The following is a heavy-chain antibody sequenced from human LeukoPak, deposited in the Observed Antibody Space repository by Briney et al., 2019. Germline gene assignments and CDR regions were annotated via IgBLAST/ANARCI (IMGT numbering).Heavy chain of an antibody. V-gene: IGHV1-18*01. D-gene: IGHD6-13*01. J-gene: IGHJ4*02. CDR2: ISTYSGNT. Sequence: ASVKLSCTASGYTFTSYGISWVRQAPGQGLEWIGWISTYSGNTNYAHNLQGRITVTTETSTSTAYMELRSLRSDDTAVYYCARVGAAPGHFDYWGQGTQLTVSS. CDR1: GYTFTSYG. CDR3: ARVGAAPGHFDY.